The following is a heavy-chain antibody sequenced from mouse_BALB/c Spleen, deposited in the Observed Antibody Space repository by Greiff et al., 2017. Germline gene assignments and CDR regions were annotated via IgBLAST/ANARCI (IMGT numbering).Heavy chain of an antibody. CDR2: ISDGGSYT. Sequence: EVQRVESGGGLVKPGGSLKLSCAASGFTFSDYYMYRVRQTPEKRLEWVATISDGGSYTYYPDSVKGRFTISRDNAKNNLYLQMSSLKSEDTAMYYCARDGYYWGQGTTLTVSS. CDR1: GFTFSDYY. D-gene: IGHD2-2*01. V-gene: IGHV5-4*02. CDR3: ARDGYY. J-gene: IGHJ2*01.